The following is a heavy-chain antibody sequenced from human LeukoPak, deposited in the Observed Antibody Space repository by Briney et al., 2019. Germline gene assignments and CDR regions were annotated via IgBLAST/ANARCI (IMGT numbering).Heavy chain of an antibody. CDR3: VRDNPRCCGVVPANIDDY. D-gene: IGHD2-15*01. CDR2: ISHDSGIK. Sequence: GGSLRLSCAASGFSFSRDSMNWVRQAPGKGLEWISYISHDSGIKYYADSVRGRFTISRDNAKNSLYLQMHSLRAEDTAVYFCVRDNPRCCGVVPANIDDYWGQGTLVTVSS. J-gene: IGHJ4*02. V-gene: IGHV3-48*01. CDR1: GFSFSRDS.